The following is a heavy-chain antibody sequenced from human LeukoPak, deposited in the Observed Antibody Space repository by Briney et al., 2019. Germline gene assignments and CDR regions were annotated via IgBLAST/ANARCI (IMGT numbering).Heavy chain of an antibody. J-gene: IGHJ4*02. CDR2: ISYDGSNK. CDR1: GFTFSSYA. Sequence: RPGGSLRLSCAASGFTFSSYAMHWVRQAPGKGLEWVSVISYDGSNKYYADSVKGRFTISRDNSKNTLYLQMNSLRAEDTAVYYCAREDRGATTRFDYWGQGTLVTVSS. D-gene: IGHD1-26*01. V-gene: IGHV3-30-3*01. CDR3: AREDRGATTRFDY.